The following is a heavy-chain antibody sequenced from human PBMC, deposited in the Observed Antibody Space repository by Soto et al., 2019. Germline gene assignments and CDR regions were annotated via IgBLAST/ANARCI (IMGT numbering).Heavy chain of an antibody. CDR2: ISSNGGST. V-gene: IGHV3-64*01. CDR1: GFTFSSYA. Sequence: EVQLVESGGGLVQPGGSLRLSCAASGFTFSSYAMHWVRQAPGKGLEYVSAISSNGGSTHYANSVKGRFIISRDNSKNTLYLQTGSLRAEDMAVYYCERGTVVVTATYFQYWGQGTLVTVSS. J-gene: IGHJ1*01. D-gene: IGHD2-21*02. CDR3: ERGTVVVTATYFQY.